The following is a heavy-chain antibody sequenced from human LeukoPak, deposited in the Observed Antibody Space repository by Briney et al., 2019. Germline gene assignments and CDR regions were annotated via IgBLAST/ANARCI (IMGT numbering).Heavy chain of an antibody. D-gene: IGHD3-10*01. Sequence: ASVKVSCKVSGGIFINRSITWVRQAPGQGLEWMGGIIPIFGTAKYAQKFQGRVTIIADESTNTAYMELSSLRSEDTAVYYCARGRGPDHYGSGNISFGYWGQGTLVTVSS. V-gene: IGHV1-69*01. CDR3: ARGRGPDHYGSGNISFGY. CDR2: IIPIFGTA. J-gene: IGHJ4*02. CDR1: GGIFINRS.